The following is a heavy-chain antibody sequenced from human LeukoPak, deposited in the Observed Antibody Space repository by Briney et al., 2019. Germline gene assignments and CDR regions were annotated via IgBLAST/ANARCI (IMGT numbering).Heavy chain of an antibody. V-gene: IGHV3-74*01. CDR1: GFTFSSYA. CDR2: INSDGSST. CDR3: ARDHGFLMVRYFDY. J-gene: IGHJ4*02. D-gene: IGHD3-10*01. Sequence: GGSLRLSCAASGFTFSSYAMHWVRQAPGKGLVWVSRINSDGSSTSYADSVKGRFTISRDNAKNTLYLQMNSLRAEDTAVYYCARDHGFLMVRYFDYWGQGTLVTVSS.